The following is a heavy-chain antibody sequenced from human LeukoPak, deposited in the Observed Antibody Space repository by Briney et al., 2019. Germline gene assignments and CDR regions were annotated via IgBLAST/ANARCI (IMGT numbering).Heavy chain of an antibody. V-gene: IGHV3-23*01. D-gene: IGHD3-10*02. CDR3: AELGITMIGGV. CDR2: ISGSGGTT. J-gene: IGHJ6*04. CDR1: GFTFSSYG. Sequence: GGTLRLSCAASGFTFSSYGMNWVRRAPGKGLEWVSAISGSGGTTYHADSVKGRFTVSRDNAKNSLYLQMNSLRAEDTAVYYCAELGITMIGGVWGKGTTVTISS.